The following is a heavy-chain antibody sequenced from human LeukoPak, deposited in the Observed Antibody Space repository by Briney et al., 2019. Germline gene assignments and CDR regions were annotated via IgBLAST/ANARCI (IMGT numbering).Heavy chain of an antibody. CDR3: ARHYEGNWFGP. D-gene: IGHD3-3*01. J-gene: IGHJ5*02. Sequence: TSETLSLTCTVSGGSISSGDYYWSWIRQPPGKGLEWIGYIYYSGSTYYNPSLKSRVTISVDTSKNQFSLKLSSVTAADTAVYYCARHYEGNWFGPWGQGTLVTASS. CDR1: GGSISSGDYY. CDR2: IYYSGST. V-gene: IGHV4-30-4*01.